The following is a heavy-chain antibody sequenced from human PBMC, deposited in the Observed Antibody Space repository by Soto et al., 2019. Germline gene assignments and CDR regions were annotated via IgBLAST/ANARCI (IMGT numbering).Heavy chain of an antibody. CDR2: ISSSSSYI. D-gene: IGHD6-19*01. CDR1: GFTFSSYS. V-gene: IGHV3-21*01. Sequence: GGSLRLSCAASGFTFSSYSMNWVRQAPGKGLEWVSSISSSSSYIYYADSVKGRFTISRDNAKNSPYLQMNSLRAEDTAVYYCARDYTLFIAVGRGYYHYGMDVWGQGTTVTVSS. CDR3: ARDYTLFIAVGRGYYHYGMDV. J-gene: IGHJ6*02.